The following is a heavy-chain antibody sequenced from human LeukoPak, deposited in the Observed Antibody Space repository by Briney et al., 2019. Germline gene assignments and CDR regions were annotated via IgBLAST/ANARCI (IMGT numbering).Heavy chain of an antibody. CDR1: GFTFSNYA. Sequence: PGGSLRLSCAASGFTFSNYAMSWVRQAPGKGLEWVANINVDGSEKYYVDSVKGRSTISRDNAKNSLYLQMNSLTVEDTAVYYCARDDGFSCYSYWGQGTLVTVSS. J-gene: IGHJ4*02. CDR3: ARDDGFSCYSY. V-gene: IGHV3-7*01. D-gene: IGHD3/OR15-3a*01. CDR2: INVDGSEK.